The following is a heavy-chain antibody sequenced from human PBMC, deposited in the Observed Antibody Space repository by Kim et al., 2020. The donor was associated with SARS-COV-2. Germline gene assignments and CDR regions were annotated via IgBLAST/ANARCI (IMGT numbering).Heavy chain of an antibody. D-gene: IGHD3-9*01. V-gene: IGHV3-21*01. J-gene: IGHJ6*02. CDR2: ISSSSSYI. CDR3: AREGARYYDILTGYWGEGYYYYGMDV. Sequence: GGSLRLSCAASGFTFSSYSMNWVRQAPGKGLEWVSSISSSSSYIYYADSVKGRFTISRDNAKNSLYLQMNSLRAEDTAVYYCAREGARYYDILTGYWGEGYYYYGMDVWGQGTTVTVSS. CDR1: GFTFSSYS.